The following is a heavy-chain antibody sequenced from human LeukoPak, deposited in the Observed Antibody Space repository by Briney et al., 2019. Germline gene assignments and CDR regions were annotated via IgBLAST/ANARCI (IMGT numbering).Heavy chain of an antibody. CDR2: IYYSGST. CDR1: GGSISSSSYY. D-gene: IGHD2-21*02. J-gene: IGHJ4*02. CDR3: ARAQRSGDYTEFNDDY. V-gene: IGHV4-39*01. Sequence: SETLSLTCTVSGGSISSSSYYWGWIRQPPGKGLEWIGSIYYSGSTYYNPSLKSRVTISVDTSKNQFSLKLSSVTAADTAVYYCARAQRSGDYTEFNDDYWGQGTLVTVSS.